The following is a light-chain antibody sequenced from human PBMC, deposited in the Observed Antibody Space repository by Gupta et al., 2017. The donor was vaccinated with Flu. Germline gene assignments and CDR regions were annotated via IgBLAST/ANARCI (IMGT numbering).Light chain of an antibody. V-gene: IGLV2-11*01. CDR2: AVT. CDR3: RAYASSYTYV. Sequence: QSALPQPRSVSGSPGQSVTISCTGTPSDVGYYDYVSRYQQHPGKATKLMIYAVTKRPSGVPDRFSGSKSGNTAYLTIPGLEEEDDADYHGRAYASSYTYVFGTGTRVTVL. J-gene: IGLJ1*01. CDR1: PSDVGYYDY.